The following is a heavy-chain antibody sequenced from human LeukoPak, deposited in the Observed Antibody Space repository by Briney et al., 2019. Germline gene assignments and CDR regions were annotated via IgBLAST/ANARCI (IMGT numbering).Heavy chain of an antibody. CDR2: MNPNSGNT. J-gene: IGHJ3*02. CDR1: GGTFSSYA. V-gene: IGHV1-8*02. Sequence: ASVKVSCKASGGTFSSYAINWVRQATGQGLEWMGWMNPNSGNTGYAQKFQGRVTMTRNTSISTAYMELSSLRSEDTAVYYCARGLGYCSGGSCYYDAFDIWGQGTMVTVSS. CDR3: ARGLGYCSGGSCYYDAFDI. D-gene: IGHD2-15*01.